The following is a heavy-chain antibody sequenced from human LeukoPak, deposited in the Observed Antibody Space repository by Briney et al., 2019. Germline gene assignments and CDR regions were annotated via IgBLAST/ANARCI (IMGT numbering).Heavy chain of an antibody. CDR3: ARGFNYYDSSGYLDY. CDR2: ISYDGSNK. Sequence: PGGSLRLSCAASGFTFSNYGMHWVRQAPGEGLEWVAVISYDGSNKYYADSVKGRFTISRDNSKNTLYLQMNSLRAEDTAVYYCARGFNYYDSSGYLDYWGQGTLVTVSS. D-gene: IGHD3-22*01. V-gene: IGHV3-30*03. CDR1: GFTFSNYG. J-gene: IGHJ4*02.